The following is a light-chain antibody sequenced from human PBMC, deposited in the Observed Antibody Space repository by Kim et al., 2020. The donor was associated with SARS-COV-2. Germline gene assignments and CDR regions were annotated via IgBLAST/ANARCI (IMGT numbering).Light chain of an antibody. V-gene: IGLV3-9*01. J-gene: IGLJ3*02. Sequence: SYELTQPLSVSVALVQTARLTCGGNNLQTKNVHWYRQKPGQAPVLFMDKDSKRPTGIPERFSCYNSGKTATLTISRAQAGEEADYYFQGWDSVTWV. CDR2: KDS. CDR1: NLQTKN. CDR3: QGWDSVTWV.